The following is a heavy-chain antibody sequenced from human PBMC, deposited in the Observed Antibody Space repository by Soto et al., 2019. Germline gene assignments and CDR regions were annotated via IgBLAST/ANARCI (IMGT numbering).Heavy chain of an antibody. CDR1: GGSISSYY. Sequence: PSETLSLTCTVSGGSISSYYWSWIRQPPGKGFEWIGYIYYSGSTNYNPSLKSRVTISADTSKNQFSLKLSSVTAADTAVYYCASQGPLRSGGRVFDYWGQGTLVTVSS. J-gene: IGHJ4*02. V-gene: IGHV4-59*01. CDR2: IYYSGST. CDR3: ASQGPLRSGGRVFDY. D-gene: IGHD5-12*01.